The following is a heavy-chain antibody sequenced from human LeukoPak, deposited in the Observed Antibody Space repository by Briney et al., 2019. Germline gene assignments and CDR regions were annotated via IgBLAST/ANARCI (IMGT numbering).Heavy chain of an antibody. V-gene: IGHV3-30*04. J-gene: IGHJ4*02. D-gene: IGHD4-17*01. CDR3: ARDLSDYGDYYYFDY. CDR2: ISYDGSNK. Sequence: PGGSLRLSCGASGFTFSSYAMHWVRQAPGKGLEWVAVISYDGSNKYYADSVKGRFTISRDNSKNTLYLQMNSLRAEDTAVYYCARDLSDYGDYYYFDYWGQGTLVTVSS. CDR1: GFTFSSYA.